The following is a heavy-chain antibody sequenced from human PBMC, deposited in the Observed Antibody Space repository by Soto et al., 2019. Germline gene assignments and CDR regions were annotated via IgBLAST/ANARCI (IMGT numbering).Heavy chain of an antibody. CDR2: ISAYNGNT. CDR3: ARHLLTLYGMDV. Sequence: PRASVKVSCKASGYTFTSYGISWVRHAPAQGLEWMGWISAYNGNTTYAHQLQGRVTMTTDTSTSTAYMELRSLRSDDTAVYYCARHLLTLYGMDVWGQGTTVTVSS. CDR1: GYTFTSYG. V-gene: IGHV1-18*01. J-gene: IGHJ6*02.